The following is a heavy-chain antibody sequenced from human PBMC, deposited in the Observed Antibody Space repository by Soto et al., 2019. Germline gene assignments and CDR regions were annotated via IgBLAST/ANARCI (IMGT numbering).Heavy chain of an antibody. CDR2: ISSSSSYI. Sequence: GGSLRLSCAASGFTFSSYSMNWVRQAPGKGLEWVSSISSSSSYIYYADSVKGRFTISRDNAKNSLYLQMNSLRAEDTAVYYCARKLNHDAFDIWGQGTMVTVSS. CDR3: ARKLNHDAFDI. CDR1: GFTFSSYS. V-gene: IGHV3-21*01. D-gene: IGHD3-16*01. J-gene: IGHJ3*02.